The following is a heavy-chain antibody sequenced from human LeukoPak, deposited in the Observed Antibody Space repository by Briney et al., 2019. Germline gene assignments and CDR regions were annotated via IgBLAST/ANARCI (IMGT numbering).Heavy chain of an antibody. D-gene: IGHD3-22*01. J-gene: IGHJ3*02. V-gene: IGHV4-59*01. CDR1: GGSISSYY. CDR3: ARDSNYYDSSGYYHDAFDI. Sequence: PSETLSLTCTVSGGSISSYYWSWIRQPPGKGLEWIGYIYYSGSTNYNPSLKSRVTISVGTSKNQFSLKLSSVTAADTAVYYCARDSNYYDSSGYYHDAFDIWGQGTMVTVSS. CDR2: IYYSGST.